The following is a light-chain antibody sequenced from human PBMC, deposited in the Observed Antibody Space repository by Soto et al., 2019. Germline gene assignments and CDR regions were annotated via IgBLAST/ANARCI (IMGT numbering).Light chain of an antibody. J-gene: IGLJ1*01. V-gene: IGLV2-14*01. CDR2: EVR. CDR1: SSDVGGYDF. CDR3: SSYTNINTRACV. Sequence: QSVLTQPASVSGSVGQSITISCTGTSSDVGGYDFVSWYQHHPGKAPKLIIYEVRTRPSGVSNRFSGSKSGNTASLTISGLQAEDEAEYYCSSYTNINTRACVFGTGTKLTVL.